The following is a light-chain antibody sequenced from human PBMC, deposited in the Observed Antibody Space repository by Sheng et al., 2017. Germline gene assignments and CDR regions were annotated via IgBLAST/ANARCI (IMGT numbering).Light chain of an antibody. CDR1: QSISTW. CDR3: QQYNSYLWT. Sequence: DIQMTQSPSTLSASVGDRVTITCRASQSISTWLAWYQQKPGKAPKVLIYRASNLESGVPSRFSGSGSGTEFTLTINSLQSEDFATYYCQQYNSYLWTFGQGTEGGN. V-gene: IGKV1-5*03. J-gene: IGKJ1*01. CDR2: RAS.